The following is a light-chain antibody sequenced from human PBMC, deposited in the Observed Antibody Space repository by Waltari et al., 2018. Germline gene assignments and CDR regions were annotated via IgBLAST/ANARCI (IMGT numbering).Light chain of an antibody. CDR2: WAS. V-gene: IGKV4-1*01. CDR3: QQYYSTPPT. CDR1: QSVLYSSNNKNY. J-gene: IGKJ4*01. Sequence: DIVMTQSPDSLAVSLGERATINCKSSQSVLYSSNNKNYLAWYQQKPGQPPKLLIYWASTRESGVPDRFRGSGSGTDFTLTSSSLQAEDVAVYYCQQYYSTPPTFGGGTKVEIK.